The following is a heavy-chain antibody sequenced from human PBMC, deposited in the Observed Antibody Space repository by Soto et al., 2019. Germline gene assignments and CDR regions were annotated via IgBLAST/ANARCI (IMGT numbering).Heavy chain of an antibody. CDR3: ARAQAGDYGMDV. V-gene: IGHV1-2*04. D-gene: IGHD6-13*01. J-gene: IGHJ6*02. CDR2: INPNSGGT. Sequence: ASVKVSSMASGNSFTLYYIHCMQKAPGQGLEWMGWINPNSGGTNYAQKFQGWVTMTRDTSISTAYMELSRLRSDDTAVYYCARAQAGDYGMDVWCQGTTVTVS. CDR1: GNSFTLYY.